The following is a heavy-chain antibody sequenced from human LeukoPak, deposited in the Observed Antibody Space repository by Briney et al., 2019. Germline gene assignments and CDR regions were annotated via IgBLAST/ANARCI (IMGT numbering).Heavy chain of an antibody. Sequence: GGSLRLSCAASGFTFRHTWMTWVRQAPGKGLEWIGRIKSKTDGATTDYAAPVQGRFTISRDDSRNTRNLQMNSLKAEDTGMYYCATVNARYYFDSGGEGTLLTVSS. V-gene: IGHV3-15*01. CDR3: ATVNARYYFDS. CDR1: GFTFRHTW. J-gene: IGHJ4*02. D-gene: IGHD2-8*01. CDR2: IKSKTDGATT.